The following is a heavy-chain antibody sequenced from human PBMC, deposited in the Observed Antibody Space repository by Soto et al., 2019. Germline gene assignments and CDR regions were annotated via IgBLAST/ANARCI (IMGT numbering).Heavy chain of an antibody. CDR2: ISAYNGNT. CDR3: VRDLDMSSRGNEFDC. V-gene: IGHV1-18*01. D-gene: IGHD6-19*01. Sequence: QVQLVQSGAEVKKPGASVKVSCKASGYTFTSYRISWVRQAPGQGLEWMGWISAYNGNTNYAQKLQGRVTMTTDTSTSIAYMELRSLRSDDTAVYYCVRDLDMSSRGNEFDCWGHGTLVIVSS. J-gene: IGHJ4*01. CDR1: GYTFTSYR.